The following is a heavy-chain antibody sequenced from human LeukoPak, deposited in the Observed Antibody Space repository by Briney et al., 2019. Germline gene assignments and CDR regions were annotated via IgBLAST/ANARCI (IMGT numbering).Heavy chain of an antibody. CDR1: GYTFTSYG. CDR2: ISAYNGNT. D-gene: IGHD3-9*01. Sequence: ASVKVSCKASGYTFTSYGISWVRQAPGQGLEWMGWISAYNGNTNYAQKLQGRVTMTTDTSTSTAYMELRSLRSDDTAVYYCARDRAAHYDILTGYYTWGQGTLVTVSS. CDR3: ARDRAAHYDILTGYYT. J-gene: IGHJ5*02. V-gene: IGHV1-18*01.